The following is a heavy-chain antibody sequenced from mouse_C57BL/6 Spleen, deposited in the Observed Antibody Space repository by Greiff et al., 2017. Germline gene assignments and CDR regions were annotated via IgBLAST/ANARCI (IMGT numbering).Heavy chain of an antibody. CDR3: ARCEMLTPEDY. Sequence: QVQLQQPGAELVRPGSSVKLSCKASGYTFTSYWMDWVKQRPGQGLEWIGNIYPADSETNYNEKFKDKATLTVDKSSSTAYMQLSSLTSEESAVYDCARCEMLTPEDYWGQGTTLTVSS. D-gene: IGHD2-1*01. CDR2: IYPADSET. CDR1: GYTFTSYW. J-gene: IGHJ2*01. V-gene: IGHV1-61*01.